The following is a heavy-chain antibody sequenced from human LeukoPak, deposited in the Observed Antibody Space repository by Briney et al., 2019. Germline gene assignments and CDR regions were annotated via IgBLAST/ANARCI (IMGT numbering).Heavy chain of an antibody. CDR2: ISAYNGNT. CDR3: ARDVPRADGSGSYYNVFDY. CDR1: GYTFTSYG. D-gene: IGHD3-10*01. Sequence: GASVKVSCKASGYTFTSYGISWVRQAPGQALEWMGWISAYNGNTNYAQKLQGRVTKTTDTSTSTAYMELRSLRSDDTAVYYCARDVPRADGSGSYYNVFDYWGQGTLVNVSS. J-gene: IGHJ4*02. V-gene: IGHV1-18*01.